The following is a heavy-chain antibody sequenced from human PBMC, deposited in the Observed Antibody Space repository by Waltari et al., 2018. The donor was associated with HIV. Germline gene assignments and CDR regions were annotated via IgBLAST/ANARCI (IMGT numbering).Heavy chain of an antibody. CDR3: AREGGVSFPGAMDV. V-gene: IGHV1-69*04. CDR2: NTPILSVQ. Sequence: QVQLVQSGTEVKKPGSSVKVSCKTSGGTFIPYDISWVRQAPGKGLEWMGKNTPILSVQNDAQKFQRSITITADKTTRPAYMELTSLRADDTAVYYCAREGGVSFPGAMDVWGQGTTITVSS. CDR1: GGTFIPYD. D-gene: IGHD3-10*01. J-gene: IGHJ6*02.